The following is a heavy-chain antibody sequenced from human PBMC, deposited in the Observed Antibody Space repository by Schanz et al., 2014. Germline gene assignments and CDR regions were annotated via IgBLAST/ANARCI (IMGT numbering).Heavy chain of an antibody. CDR1: GFTFSSYA. CDR3: ARHSGYYYYYGMDV. Sequence: VQLVESGGCLVQPGGSLRLSCAASGFTFSSYAMSWIRQPPGKGLEWIGSIYYSGSTYYNPSLKSRVTISVDTSKTQSSLKLSSVTAADTAVYYCARHSGYYYYYGMDVWGQGTTVTVSS. CDR2: IYYSGST. V-gene: IGHV4-39*01. J-gene: IGHJ6*02.